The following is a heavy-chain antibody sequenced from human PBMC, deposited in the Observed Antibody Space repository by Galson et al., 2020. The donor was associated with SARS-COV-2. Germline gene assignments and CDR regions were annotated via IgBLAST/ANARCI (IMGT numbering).Heavy chain of an antibody. J-gene: IGHJ4*02. V-gene: IGHV3-15*01. CDR3: TTELPWQWPVGVDY. CDR1: GFTFSNAW. Sequence: GGSLRLSCAASGFTFSNAWMSWVRQAPGKGLEWVGRIKSKTDGGTTDYAAPVKGRFTISRDDSKNTLYLQMNSLKTEDTAVYYCTTELPWQWPVGVDYWGQGTLVTVSS. D-gene: IGHD6-19*01. CDR2: IKSKTDGGTT.